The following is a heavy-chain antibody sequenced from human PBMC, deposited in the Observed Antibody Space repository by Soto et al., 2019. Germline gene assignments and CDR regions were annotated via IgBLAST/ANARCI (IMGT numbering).Heavy chain of an antibody. V-gene: IGHV1-46*03. CDR1: GYTFTSYA. D-gene: IGHD2-15*01. J-gene: IGHJ3*02. CDR3: ARGTYIVVVVAATADDAFDI. CDR2: IIPIFGST. Sequence: ASVKVSCKASGYTFTSYAMHWVRQAPGQGLEWMGGIIPIFGSTSYAQKFQGRVTMTRDTSTSTVYMELSSLRSEDTAVYYCARGTYIVVVVAATADDAFDIWGQGTMVTVSS.